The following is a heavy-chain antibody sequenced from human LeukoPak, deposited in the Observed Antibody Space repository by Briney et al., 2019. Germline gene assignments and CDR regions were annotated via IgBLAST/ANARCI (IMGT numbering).Heavy chain of an antibody. CDR3: VKVGGSGYYPDI. V-gene: IGHV3-23*01. CDR1: GFTFSNYW. CDR2: ISASGGST. Sequence: GGSLRLSCATSGFTFSNYWMAWVRQAPEEGLEWVSAISASGGSTYHADSVKGRFTISRDNSKNTVNLQMNSLRGEDTAVYYCVKVGGSGYYPDIWGQGTVVSVSS. D-gene: IGHD3-22*01. J-gene: IGHJ3*02.